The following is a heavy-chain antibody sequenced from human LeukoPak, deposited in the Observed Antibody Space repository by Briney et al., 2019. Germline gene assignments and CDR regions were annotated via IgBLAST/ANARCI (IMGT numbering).Heavy chain of an antibody. CDR2: IRNKANSYTT. V-gene: IGHV3-72*01. CDR1: TFSFRDNY. Sequence: PGGSLRLSCSAATFSFRDNYMDWVRQAPGKGLEWVGRIRNKANSYTTDYAASVRVRLTISRDDSKNSLYLQMNSLKTEDTAVYYCAREYYSRLDYWGQGTLVTVSS. J-gene: IGHJ4*02. CDR3: AREYYSRLDY. D-gene: IGHD3-10*01.